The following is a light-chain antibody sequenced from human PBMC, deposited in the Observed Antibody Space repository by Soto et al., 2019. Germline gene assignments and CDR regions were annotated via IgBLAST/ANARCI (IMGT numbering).Light chain of an antibody. CDR3: QLYSSSSYT. V-gene: IGKV3-20*01. CDR2: GAS. Sequence: EIVLTQSPGTLSLSPGERATLSCRASQSVTSYYLAWYQQKPGQAPRLLIYGASRRATDIPDRFSGSGSGTDFTLTISSLEPKDFAVYYCQLYSSSSYTFGQGTKLEIK. CDR1: QSVTSYY. J-gene: IGKJ2*01.